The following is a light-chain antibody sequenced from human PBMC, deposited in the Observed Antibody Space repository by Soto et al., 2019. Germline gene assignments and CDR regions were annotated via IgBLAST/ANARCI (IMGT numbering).Light chain of an antibody. CDR2: AVT. Sequence: QSVLTQPAPVSGSPGQSITISCTGTRIDVGAYNYVSWYQQYPGKAPKLIIYAVTDRPSGVSHRFSGSKSGNTASLTISGLQAEDEADYYCSSYTTSSTRVFGTGTKVTVL. V-gene: IGLV2-14*01. CDR1: RIDVGAYNY. J-gene: IGLJ1*01. CDR3: SSYTTSSTRV.